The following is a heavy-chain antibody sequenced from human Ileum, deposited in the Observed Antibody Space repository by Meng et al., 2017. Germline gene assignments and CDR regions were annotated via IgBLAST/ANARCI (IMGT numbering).Heavy chain of an antibody. CDR2: INHSGST. Sequence: QGLPRQGGVGLLEPSGPLLLTCGVYGGSFSGYYWSWIRQPPGKGLEWIGEINHSGSTNYNPSLKSRVTISVDTSKNQFSLKLSSVTAADTAVYYCARGGGRYGPDFDYWGQGTLVTVSS. D-gene: IGHD3-16*01. J-gene: IGHJ4*02. CDR3: ARGGGRYGPDFDY. V-gene: IGHV4-34*01. CDR1: GGSFSGYY.